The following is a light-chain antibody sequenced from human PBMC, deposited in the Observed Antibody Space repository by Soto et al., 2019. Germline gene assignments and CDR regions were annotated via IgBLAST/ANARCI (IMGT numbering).Light chain of an antibody. J-gene: IGKJ1*01. CDR1: QYVGTR. CDR2: YTS. CDR3: HQRQSWPRT. V-gene: IGKV3-11*01. Sequence: EIVLTQVPAALSSSPGETATLSCRASQYVGTRLAWYQHKSGQAPRLLIYYTSNRATGIPARFSGSGSGTDFTLTINSLAPEDFAIYYCHQRQSWPRTFGQGTKVDIK.